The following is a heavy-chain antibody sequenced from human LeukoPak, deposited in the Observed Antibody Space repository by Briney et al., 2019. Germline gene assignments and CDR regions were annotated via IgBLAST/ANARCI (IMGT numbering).Heavy chain of an antibody. CDR3: ARCVFSGAYNNY. J-gene: IGHJ4*02. Sequence: PGGSLRLSCAASGFSFSTYWMSWVRQAPGKGLEWVANIKQDGSEKYYVDSVKGRFTISRDNAKNSLHLQMNSLRAEDTGIYYCARCVFSGAYNNYWGQGTLVTVSS. V-gene: IGHV3-7*01. D-gene: IGHD1-26*01. CDR1: GFSFSTYW. CDR2: IKQDGSEK.